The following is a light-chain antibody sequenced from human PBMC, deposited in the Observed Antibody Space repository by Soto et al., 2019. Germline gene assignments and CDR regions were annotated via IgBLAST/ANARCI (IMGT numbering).Light chain of an antibody. V-gene: IGKV3-15*01. CDR3: LQYHNLWA. CDR2: GAS. Sequence: EIVLTQSPGTLSLYPGEGATLCCRASQSVNSDSLAWYQQKPGQAPRLLISGASTRATGIPARFSGSGSGTEFTLTISSLQSEDFAVYSCLQYHNLWAFGQGTKVDI. J-gene: IGKJ1*01. CDR1: QSVNSD.